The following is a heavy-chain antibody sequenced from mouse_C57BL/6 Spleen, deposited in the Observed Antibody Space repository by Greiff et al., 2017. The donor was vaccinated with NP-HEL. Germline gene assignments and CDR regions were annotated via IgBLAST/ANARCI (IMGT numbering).Heavy chain of an antibody. CDR3: ATPRTHWYFDV. V-gene: IGHV1-82*01. CDR2: IYPGDGDT. J-gene: IGHJ1*03. CDR1: GYAFSSSW. Sequence: VQLQQSGPELVKPGASVKISCKASGYAFSSSWMNWVKQRPGKGLEWIGRIYPGDGDTNYNGKFKGKATLTADKSSSTAYMQLSSLTSEDSAVYFCATPRTHWYFDVWGTGTTVTVSS.